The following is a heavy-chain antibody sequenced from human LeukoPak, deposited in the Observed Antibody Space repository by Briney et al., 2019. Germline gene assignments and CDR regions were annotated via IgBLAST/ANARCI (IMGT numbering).Heavy chain of an antibody. J-gene: IGHJ4*02. CDR3: ARWVTGSSGLDY. D-gene: IGHD3-22*01. CDR1: GFTFSSYS. V-gene: IGHV3-7*01. Sequence: GGSLRLSCVASGFTFSSYSMDRVRQAPGKGLEWVANIKEDGSEKVYVDSVKGRFTISRDNAKNSLFLQMDSLRGEDTAVYYCARWVTGSSGLDYWGQGTLVTVSS. CDR2: IKEDGSEK.